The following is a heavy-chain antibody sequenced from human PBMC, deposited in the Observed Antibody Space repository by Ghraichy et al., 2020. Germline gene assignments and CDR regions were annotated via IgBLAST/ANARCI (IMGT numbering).Heavy chain of an antibody. CDR1: GFTFSGYS. CDR3: ARDRLRGTIAVTGPFDS. V-gene: IGHV3-21*01. Sequence: GGSLRLSCAASGFTFSGYSINWVRQAPGKGLEWVSSISSSSSYIYYADSVKGRFTISRDNAKNSMYLQMNSLRAEDTAVYYCARDRLRGTIAVTGPFDSWGQGTLVTVSS. J-gene: IGHJ4*02. D-gene: IGHD6-19*01. CDR2: ISSSSSYI.